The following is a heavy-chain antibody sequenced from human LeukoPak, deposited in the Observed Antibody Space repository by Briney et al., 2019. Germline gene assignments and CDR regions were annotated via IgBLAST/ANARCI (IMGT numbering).Heavy chain of an antibody. V-gene: IGHV4-4*09. D-gene: IGHD6-13*01. J-gene: IGHJ4*02. Sequence: ETLPLTSTVSAVSINSHYMNWIRQPPRKGLEWIGYIYGSGRTNYNPSLKIRVTMSVDTSKSQFSLYLNSLTAADTAVYYCVLSPQQDFFYYWGQGHLVTVSS. CDR3: VLSPQQDFFYY. CDR2: IYGSGRT. CDR1: AVSINSHY.